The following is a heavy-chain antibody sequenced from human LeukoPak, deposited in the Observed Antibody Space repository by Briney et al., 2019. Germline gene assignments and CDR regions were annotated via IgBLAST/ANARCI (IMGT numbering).Heavy chain of an antibody. D-gene: IGHD4-17*01. V-gene: IGHV3-7*01. Sequence: AGGSLRLSCAASGFTFSSYGMHWVRQAPGKGLEWVANIKQDGGEKYYVDSVKGRFTISRDNAKNSLYLQMNSLRAEDTAVYYCARLGARQVLDYWGQGTLVTVSS. CDR1: GFTFSSYG. CDR3: ARLGARQVLDY. CDR2: IKQDGGEK. J-gene: IGHJ4*02.